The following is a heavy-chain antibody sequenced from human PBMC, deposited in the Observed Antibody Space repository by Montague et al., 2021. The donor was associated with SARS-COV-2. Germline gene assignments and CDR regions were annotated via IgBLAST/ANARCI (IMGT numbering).Heavy chain of an antibody. D-gene: IGHD6-19*01. CDR1: GGSISSYY. J-gene: IGHJ4*02. CDR3: ACASRQWLVRHPHNYYFDY. Sequence: SETLSLTCTVSGGSISSYYCSWIRQPPGKGPEWIGYIYYSGSTNYNHTLKSRVPISVDTSKNQFSLKLSSVTAAATAVDFCACASRQWLVRHPHNYYFDYGGQGTLVTVSS. V-gene: IGHV4-59*01. CDR2: IYYSGST.